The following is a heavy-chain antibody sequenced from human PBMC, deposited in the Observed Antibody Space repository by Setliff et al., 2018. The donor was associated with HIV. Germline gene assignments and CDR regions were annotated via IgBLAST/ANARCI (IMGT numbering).Heavy chain of an antibody. V-gene: IGHV1-8*01. D-gene: IGHD2-2*01. CDR2: MNPKSGNT. Sequence: ASVKVSCKASGYNFTSHDINWVRQAPGQGLEWMGWMNPKSGNTGYARKFQGRVTMTRKTSISTAYMELRSLRSDDTAVYYCARGYCSSTSSYGIYYFDNWGQGTPVTVSS. J-gene: IGHJ4*02. CDR3: ARGYCSSTSSYGIYYFDN. CDR1: GYNFTSHD.